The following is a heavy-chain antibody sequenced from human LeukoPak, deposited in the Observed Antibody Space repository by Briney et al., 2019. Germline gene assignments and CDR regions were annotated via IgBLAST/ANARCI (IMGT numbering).Heavy chain of an antibody. CDR2: INHSGST. J-gene: IGHJ5*02. V-gene: IGHV4-34*01. CDR3: ARVVVVSWFDP. Sequence: SETLSLTCTVSGGSISSYYWGWIRQPPGKGLEWIGEINHSGSTNYNPSLKSRVTISVDTSKNQFSLKLSSVTAADTAVYYCARVVVVSWFDPWGQGTLVTVSS. D-gene: IGHD2-2*01. CDR1: GGSISSYY.